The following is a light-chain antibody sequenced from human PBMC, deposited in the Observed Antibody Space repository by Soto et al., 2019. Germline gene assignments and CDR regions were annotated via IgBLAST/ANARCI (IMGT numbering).Light chain of an antibody. V-gene: IGLV2-14*03. Sequence: QSVLTQPASVSGSPGQSITISCTGTSSDVGAYNSVSWYQLHPGKAPQLMIYDVTNRPSGVSNRSSGSKSGNTASLTISGLQAEDEADYYCSSYTNRRDVVFGEGTQLTVL. J-gene: IGLJ2*01. CDR3: SSYTNRRDVV. CDR2: DVT. CDR1: SSDVGAYNS.